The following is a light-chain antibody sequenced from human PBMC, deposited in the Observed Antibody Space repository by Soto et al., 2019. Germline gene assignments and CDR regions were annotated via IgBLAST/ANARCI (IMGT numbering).Light chain of an antibody. CDR2: DVS. V-gene: IGLV2-14*01. CDR1: STDVGDYKY. Sequence: QSALTQPASVSGSPGQSITISCTGSSTDVGDYKYVSWYQKHPGKAPKLIIFDVSSRPAGISNRFSGSKSGKTASLTISGLQPEDESDFYCSTYTSSNTPNYVFGTGTKVTVL. J-gene: IGLJ1*01. CDR3: STYTSSNTPNYV.